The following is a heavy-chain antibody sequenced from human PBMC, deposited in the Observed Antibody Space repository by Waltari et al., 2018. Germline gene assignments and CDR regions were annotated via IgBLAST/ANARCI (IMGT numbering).Heavy chain of an antibody. D-gene: IGHD3-16*02. CDR3: ARHYEVASLFRGVITYFDS. CDR2: VYYSGSS. J-gene: IGHJ5*01. Sequence: QVQLQESGPRLVKPSETLSLICSVSGGSVSSAIHYWAWIRQPPGKGLEWIGSVYYSGSSHYNASLQSRITTFVDTSKNQLSLELTSLTAADTAIYFCARHYEVASLFRGVITYFDSWGQGIMVTVSS. V-gene: IGHV4-39*01. CDR1: GGSVSSAIHY.